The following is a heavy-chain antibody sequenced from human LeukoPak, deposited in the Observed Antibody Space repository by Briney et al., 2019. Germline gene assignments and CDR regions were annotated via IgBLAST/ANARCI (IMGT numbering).Heavy chain of an antibody. Sequence: TGGSLRLSCAASGFTFSSYWMSWVRQAPGKGLEWVANIKQDESEKYYVDSLKGRLTISRDNAKNSLYLQMNSLRAEDTAVYYCARDKIEGPTKLDYWGQGILVTVSS. J-gene: IGHJ4*02. CDR2: IKQDESEK. V-gene: IGHV3-7*01. D-gene: IGHD1-1*01. CDR3: ARDKIEGPTKLDY. CDR1: GFTFSSYW.